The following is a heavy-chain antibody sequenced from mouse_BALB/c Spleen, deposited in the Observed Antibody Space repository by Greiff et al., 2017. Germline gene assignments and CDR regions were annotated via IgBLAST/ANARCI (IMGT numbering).Heavy chain of an antibody. D-gene: IGHD2-10*02. Sequence: QVQLKESGPGLVQPSQSLSITCTVSGFSLTSYGVHWVRQSPGKGLEWLGVIWSGGSTDYNAAFISRLSISKDNSKSQVFFKMNSLQANDTAIYYCARKRYGNHGGWYAMDYWGQGTSVTVSS. CDR3: ARKRYGNHGGWYAMDY. V-gene: IGHV2-2*02. CDR2: IWSGGST. CDR1: GFSLTSYG. J-gene: IGHJ4*01.